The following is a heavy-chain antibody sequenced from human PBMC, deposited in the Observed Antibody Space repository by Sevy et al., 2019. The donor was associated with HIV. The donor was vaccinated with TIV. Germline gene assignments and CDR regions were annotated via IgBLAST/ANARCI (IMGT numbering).Heavy chain of an antibody. CDR2: IWYDGSSQ. V-gene: IGHV3-33*08. CDR1: GFIFSTYG. D-gene: IGHD6-13*01. J-gene: IGHJ4*02. Sequence: EGSLRLSCAASGFIFSTYGMHWVRQAPGKGLEWVALIWYDGSSQYYADSVQGRFTISRDNSKNTLDLQMNSLRAEDTAVYYCVSGASIAAAGNFAYWGQGTLVTVSS. CDR3: VSGASIAAAGNFAY.